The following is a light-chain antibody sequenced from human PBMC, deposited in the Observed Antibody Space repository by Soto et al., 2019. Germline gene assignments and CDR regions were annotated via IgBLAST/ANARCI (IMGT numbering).Light chain of an antibody. J-gene: IGLJ2*01. V-gene: IGLV1-44*01. CDR3: ATWDDSLNGPG. Sequence: QSVLTQPPSASGTPGQRVTISCSGSSSNIGSNTVNWYQQLPGTAPKLLIYSSDQRPSGVPDRFSGSKSGTSASLAISGLQSEDEADYYCATWDDSLNGPGFGGGTKLTVL. CDR2: SSD. CDR1: SSNIGSNT.